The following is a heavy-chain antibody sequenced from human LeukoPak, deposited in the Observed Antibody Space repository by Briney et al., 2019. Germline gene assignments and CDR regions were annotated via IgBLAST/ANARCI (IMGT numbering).Heavy chain of an antibody. V-gene: IGHV4-59*08. D-gene: IGHD3-16*01. CDR2: VYYSGST. CDR3: ARSAKFGHFDY. CDR1: GGSIRSDF. Sequence: SETLSLTCTVSGGSIRSDFWSWIRQPPGKGLEWIGYVYYSGSTNYSPSLNSRVTISIDTSKNKFSLKLTSVTAADTAVFYCARSAKFGHFDYWGQGTLVTVSS. J-gene: IGHJ4*02.